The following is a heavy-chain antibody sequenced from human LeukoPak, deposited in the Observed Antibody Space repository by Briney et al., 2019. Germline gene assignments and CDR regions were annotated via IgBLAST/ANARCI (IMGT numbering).Heavy chain of an antibody. CDR2: IYYTGTT. CDR1: GASISSYY. Sequence: KPSETLSLTCTVSGASISSYYWSWIRQPPGQGLEWIGYIYYTGTTNYNPSLRSRVTISLDTSKNQFSLRLTSVTAADAAIYYCVAGHPVYFNFWGQGTLVTVSS. J-gene: IGHJ4*02. V-gene: IGHV4-59*08. CDR3: VAGHPVYFNF.